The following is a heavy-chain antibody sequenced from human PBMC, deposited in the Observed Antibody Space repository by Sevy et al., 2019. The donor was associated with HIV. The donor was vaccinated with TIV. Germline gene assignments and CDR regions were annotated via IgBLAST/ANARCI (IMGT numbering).Heavy chain of an antibody. CDR1: GFDFSTYD. CDR3: AKRERSYYGSSGTYDAFDV. V-gene: IGHV3-33*03. Sequence: GGSLRLSCAASGFDFSTYDMHWVRQAPGKGLEWVAFISFDGSDKWYVDSVKGRFTISRDNSKKALYVQMNTLRDEDTAVYYCAKRERSYYGSSGTYDAFDVWGQGTSVTVS. J-gene: IGHJ3*01. D-gene: IGHD3-22*01. CDR2: ISFDGSDK.